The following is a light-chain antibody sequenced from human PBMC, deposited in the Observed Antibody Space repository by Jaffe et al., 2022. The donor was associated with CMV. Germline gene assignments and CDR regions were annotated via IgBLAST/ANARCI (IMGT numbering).Light chain of an antibody. CDR2: GTT. V-gene: IGKV3-20*01. Sequence: EVVLTQSPGTLSLSPGETASLSCRASQTIDSSYLAWYQQRPGQAPRLLIFGTTARATGVPDRFRGSGSGVDFTLTITHLEPEDFAVYYCQQWTRTPPSLTFGGGTKVEIK. CDR1: QTIDSSY. CDR3: QQWTRTPPSLT. J-gene: IGKJ4*01.